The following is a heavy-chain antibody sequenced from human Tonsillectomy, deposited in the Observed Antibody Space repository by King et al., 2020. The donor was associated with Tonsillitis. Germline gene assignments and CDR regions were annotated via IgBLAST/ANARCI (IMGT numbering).Heavy chain of an antibody. J-gene: IGHJ4*02. V-gene: IGHV3-30*18. Sequence: WGRQAPGKGLEWVSVISYDGNNKYYADSLTGRFTISRENSKNTPYLQMNSLRAEDTAIYYCAKKRWLKSIDSMFAFWCQGTLVTVSS. D-gene: IGHD5-24*01. CDR2: ISYDGNNK. CDR3: AKKRWLKSIDSMFAF.